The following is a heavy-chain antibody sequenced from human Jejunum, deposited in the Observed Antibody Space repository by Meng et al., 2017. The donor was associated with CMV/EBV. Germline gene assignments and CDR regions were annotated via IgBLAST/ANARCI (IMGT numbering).Heavy chain of an antibody. J-gene: IGHJ4*02. CDR3: ARDRDGYNTFDY. CDR2: IKPNTGSI. D-gene: IGHD5-24*01. V-gene: IGHV1-2*02. CDR1: GYTFINYA. Sequence: VKLVQPGSELKKPGASVTVSCKASGYTFINYAMNWVRQAPGQGLEYMGWIKPNTGSIKYVEKFQGRVTMTRDTSTNTAYMELTRLISDDTAVYYCARDRDGYNTFDYWGQGTLVTVSS.